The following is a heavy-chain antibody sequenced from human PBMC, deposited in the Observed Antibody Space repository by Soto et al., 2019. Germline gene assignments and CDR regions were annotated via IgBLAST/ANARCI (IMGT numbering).Heavy chain of an antibody. Sequence: QVQLQESGPGLVKPSQTLSLTCSVSGGSISSGDYYWSWIRQPPGKGLVWIGYIYYSGSTYYNPSLNSRVTISVDTSKNQFSLKLSSVTAADTAVYYCARENSGYNPFDYWGQGTLVTVSS. CDR2: IYYSGST. V-gene: IGHV4-30-4*01. CDR1: GGSISSGDYY. D-gene: IGHD5-12*01. CDR3: ARENSGYNPFDY. J-gene: IGHJ4*02.